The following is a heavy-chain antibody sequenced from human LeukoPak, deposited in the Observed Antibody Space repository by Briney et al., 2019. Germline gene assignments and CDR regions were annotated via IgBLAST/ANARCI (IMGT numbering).Heavy chain of an antibody. CDR3: ARSWTTGFDAFDI. Sequence: KISCKGSGYSFTSYWIGWVRQAPGQGLEWMGGIIPIFGTANYAQKFQGRVTITADESTSTAYMELSSLRSEDTAVYYCARSWTTGFDAFDIWGQGTMVTVSS. CDR1: GYSFTSYW. V-gene: IGHV1-69*01. J-gene: IGHJ3*02. CDR2: IIPIFGTA. D-gene: IGHD1-1*01.